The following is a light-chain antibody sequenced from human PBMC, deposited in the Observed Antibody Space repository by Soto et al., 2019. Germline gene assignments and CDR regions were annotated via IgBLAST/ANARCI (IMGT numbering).Light chain of an antibody. CDR2: RAS. V-gene: IGKV3-15*01. J-gene: IGKJ1*01. Sequence: VVVRKFPATLSVSPGEGATLSCRASHGIGDTLAWYQQKPGQAPRLLLYRASTRATGIPARFTGSGSGPESPRLLSSLQSEDSAVYYCQQRRNWTFGQGTQLDIK. CDR1: HGIGDT. CDR3: QQRRNWT.